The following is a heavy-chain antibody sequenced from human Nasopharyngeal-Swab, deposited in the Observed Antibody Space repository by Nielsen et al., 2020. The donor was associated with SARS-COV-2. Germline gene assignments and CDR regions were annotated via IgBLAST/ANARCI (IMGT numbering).Heavy chain of an antibody. J-gene: IGHJ6*02. Sequence: SETLSLTCTVSGDSISPNYWSWIRQSPGKRLEWIGDIYYTGSADYSPSLRTRVTISVDRSKNRFSLELTSVTTADTAVYYCARWVPFRRGTGRPSFYYLGMDVWGQGTTVTVSS. CDR2: IYYTGSA. V-gene: IGHV4-59*01. CDR3: ARWVPFRRGTGRPSFYYLGMDV. CDR1: GDSISPNY. D-gene: IGHD3-22*01.